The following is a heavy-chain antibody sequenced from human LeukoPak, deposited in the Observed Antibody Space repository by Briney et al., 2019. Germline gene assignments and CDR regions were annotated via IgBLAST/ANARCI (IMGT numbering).Heavy chain of an antibody. CDR3: ARDPPWSSTSCADY. D-gene: IGHD2-2*01. Sequence: ASVKVSCKASGYTFTSYGISWVRQAPGQGLEWMGWISAYDGNTNYAQKLQGRVAMTTDTSTSTAYMELRSLRSDDTAVYYCARDPPWSSTSCADYWGQGTLVTVSS. V-gene: IGHV1-18*01. CDR1: GYTFTSYG. CDR2: ISAYDGNT. J-gene: IGHJ4*02.